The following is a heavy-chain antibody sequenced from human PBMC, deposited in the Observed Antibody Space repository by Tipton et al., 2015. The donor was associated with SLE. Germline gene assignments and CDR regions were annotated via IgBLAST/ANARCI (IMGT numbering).Heavy chain of an antibody. CDR3: ARAHTAYSSSVQLDS. CDR1: RGTFSTYA. Sequence: QLVQSGAEVKKPGSSVKVSCKTSRGTFSTYAMNWVRQAPGQGLAWMGGIIPIFGRAMYAQKFQGRVTITTDESTSTAYMGLSSLRSEDTAVYYCARAHTAYSSSVQLDSWGQGTLVTVSS. J-gene: IGHJ4*02. V-gene: IGHV1-69*05. CDR2: IIPIFGRA. D-gene: IGHD6-6*01.